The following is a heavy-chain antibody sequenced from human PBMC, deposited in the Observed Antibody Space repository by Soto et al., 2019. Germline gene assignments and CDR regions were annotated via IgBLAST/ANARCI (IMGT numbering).Heavy chain of an antibody. V-gene: IGHV4-39*01. CDR1: GCSTGSSGYY. D-gene: IGHD3-22*01. Sequence: PXETLSLTCIVAGCSTGSSGYYWGWIRQPPGKGLEWIASISYKGTPYYNPSLQSRVTISLDMSKNQFSLKLDSVTAADTAVFYCARSTFWYYHEDGGYYGFDKWGKGTLVT. CDR2: ISYKGTP. J-gene: IGHJ4*02. CDR3: ARSTFWYYHEDGGYYGFDK.